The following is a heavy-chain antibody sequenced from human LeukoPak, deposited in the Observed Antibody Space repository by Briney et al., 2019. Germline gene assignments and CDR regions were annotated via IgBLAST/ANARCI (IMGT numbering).Heavy chain of an antibody. J-gene: IGHJ4*02. CDR1: GFTVSSNY. CDR2: IYSGGST. Sequence: GGSLRLSCAASGFTVSSNYMSWVRQAPGKGLEWVSVIYSGGSTYYADSVKGRFTISRDNSKNTLYLQMNSLRAEDTAVYYCARANKWNYALGYWGQGTLVTVSS. D-gene: IGHD1-7*01. CDR3: ARANKWNYALGY. V-gene: IGHV3-66*01.